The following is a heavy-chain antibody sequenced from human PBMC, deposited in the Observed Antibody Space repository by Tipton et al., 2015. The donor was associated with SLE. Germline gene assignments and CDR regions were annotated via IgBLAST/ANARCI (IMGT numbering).Heavy chain of an antibody. CDR2: LYYGGTT. Sequence: TLSLTCTVSGDSISSSSYYWGWIRQPPGKGLEWIGSLYYGGTTYYNPSLKSRVTISVGTSKNQFSLKLISVTAADTAVYYCASYCSGGRCYSDYWGQGTLVTVSS. V-gene: IGHV4-39*07. D-gene: IGHD2-15*01. CDR3: ASYCSGGRCYSDY. J-gene: IGHJ4*02. CDR1: GDSISSSSYY.